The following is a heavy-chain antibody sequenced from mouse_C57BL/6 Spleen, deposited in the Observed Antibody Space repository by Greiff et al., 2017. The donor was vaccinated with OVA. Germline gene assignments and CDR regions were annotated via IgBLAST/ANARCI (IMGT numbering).Heavy chain of an antibody. Sequence: QVQLQQSGAELVKPGASVKISCKASGYAFSSYWMNWVKQRPGKGLECIGQIYPGDGDTNYNGKFKGKATLTADKSSSTAYMQLSSLTSEDSAVYFCARDPSYSNFFDYWGQGTTLTVSS. J-gene: IGHJ2*01. D-gene: IGHD2-5*01. CDR3: ARDPSYSNFFDY. CDR1: GYAFSSYW. CDR2: IYPGDGDT. V-gene: IGHV1-80*01.